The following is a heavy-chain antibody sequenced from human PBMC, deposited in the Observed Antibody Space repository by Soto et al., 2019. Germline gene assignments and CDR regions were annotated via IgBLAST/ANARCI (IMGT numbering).Heavy chain of an antibody. CDR2: INPNSGGT. D-gene: IGHD2-2*01. CDR1: GYTFTGYY. Sequence: VSCKASGYTFTGYYMHWVRQAPGQGLEWMGWINPNSGGTNYAQKFQGRVTMTRDTSISTAYMELSRLRSDDTAVYYCASPGCSSTSCPGYYYYYYGMDVWGQGTTVTVSS. J-gene: IGHJ6*02. V-gene: IGHV1-2*02. CDR3: ASPGCSSTSCPGYYYYYYGMDV.